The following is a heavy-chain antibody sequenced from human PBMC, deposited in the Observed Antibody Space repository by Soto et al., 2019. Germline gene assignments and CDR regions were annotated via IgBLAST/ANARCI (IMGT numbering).Heavy chain of an antibody. J-gene: IGHJ4*02. CDR2: IYYSGST. D-gene: IGHD4-17*01. CDR1: GGSISSVGYY. V-gene: IGHV4-31*03. Sequence: SETLSLTCTVSGGSISSVGYYWIWIRQHPGKGLEWIGYIYYSGSTYYNPSLKSRVTISVDTSKNQFSLKLSSVTAADTAVYYCARVLTTVVTPRPHFDYWGKGTPVTVSS. CDR3: ARVLTTVVTPRPHFDY.